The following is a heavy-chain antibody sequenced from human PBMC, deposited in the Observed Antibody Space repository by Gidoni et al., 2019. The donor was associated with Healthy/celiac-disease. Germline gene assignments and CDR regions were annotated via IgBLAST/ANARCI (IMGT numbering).Heavy chain of an antibody. CDR3: ARGGGIQQWRGFFFIDY. CDR2: INPNSGGT. Sequence: QVQLVQSGAEVKKPGASVKVSCKASGYTFTGYYMHWVRQAPGQGLEWMGWINPNSGGTNLAQKFRGRVTMTRDTSISTAYMGLGRLRSDDTAVYSCARGGGIQQWRGFFFIDYWGQGTLVTVSS. V-gene: IGHV1-2*02. CDR1: GYTFTGYY. J-gene: IGHJ4*02. D-gene: IGHD5-18*01.